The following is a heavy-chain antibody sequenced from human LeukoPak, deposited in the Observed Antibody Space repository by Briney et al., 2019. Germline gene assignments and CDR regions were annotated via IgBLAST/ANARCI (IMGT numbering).Heavy chain of an antibody. Sequence: PGGSLRLSCAASGFTFSSYGMHWVRQAPGKGLEWVAVIWYDGSNKYYADSVKGRFTISTDNSKNTLYLQMNSLRAEDTAVYYCAKFRYYYDSSGSGIDYWGQGTLVTVSS. V-gene: IGHV3-33*06. D-gene: IGHD3-22*01. J-gene: IGHJ4*02. CDR1: GFTFSSYG. CDR2: IWYDGSNK. CDR3: AKFRYYYDSSGSGIDY.